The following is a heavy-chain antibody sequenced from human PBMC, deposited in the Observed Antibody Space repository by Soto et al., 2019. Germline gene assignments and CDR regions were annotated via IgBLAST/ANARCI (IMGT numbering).Heavy chain of an antibody. CDR2: IYYSGST. CDR3: ARYIVVPAGATVSWFDP. V-gene: IGHV4-59*01. CDR1: GGSISSYY. J-gene: IGHJ5*02. Sequence: SETLSLTCTVSGGSISSYYWSWIRQPPGKGLEWIGYIYYSGSTNYNPSLKSRVTISVDTSKNQFSLKLSSVTAADTAVYYCARYIVVPAGATVSWFDPWGQGTLVTVSS. D-gene: IGHD2-2*01.